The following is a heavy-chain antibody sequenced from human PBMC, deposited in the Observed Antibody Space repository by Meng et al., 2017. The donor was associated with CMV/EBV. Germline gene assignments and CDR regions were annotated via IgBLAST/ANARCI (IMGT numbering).Heavy chain of an antibody. J-gene: IGHJ5*02. CDR2: IIPILGIA. Sequence: GGTFSSHAISWVRQATGQGLEWMGGIIPILGIANYAQKFQGRVTITADKSTSTAYMELSSLRSEDTAVYYCARSRAIVGARAGWFDPWGQGTLVTVSS. V-gene: IGHV1-69*10. D-gene: IGHD1-26*01. CDR3: ARSRAIVGARAGWFDP. CDR1: GGTFSSHA.